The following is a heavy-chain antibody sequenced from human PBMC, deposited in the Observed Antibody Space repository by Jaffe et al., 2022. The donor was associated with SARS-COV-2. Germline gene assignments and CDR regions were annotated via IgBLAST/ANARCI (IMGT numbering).Heavy chain of an antibody. CDR2: IYDSGST. J-gene: IGHJ4*02. D-gene: IGHD2-21*01. CDR1: GGSISRNF. V-gene: IGHV4-59*01. Sequence: QVQLQESGPGLVKPSETLSLICTVSGGSISRNFWSWIRQPPGKGLEWIGYIYDSGSTIYNPSLKSRVTMSVDTSQNQVSLKLSSVTAADAAIYYCARDSYCGGDCFDNWGQGTMVTVSS. CDR3: ARDSYCGGDCFDN.